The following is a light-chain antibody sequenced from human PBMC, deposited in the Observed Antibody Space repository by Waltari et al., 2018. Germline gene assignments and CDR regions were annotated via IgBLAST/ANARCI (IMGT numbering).Light chain of an antibody. CDR2: AAS. CDR1: QTISSY. V-gene: IGKV1-39*01. CDR3: QQSYSNPRT. Sequence: DIQMTQSPSSLSASVGDTVTITCRASQTISSYLNWYQQKPGRAPKLLIYAASSLQSGVPSRFSGSGSGTDFTLTISSLQPEDFATYYCQQSYSNPRTFGQGTKVEIK. J-gene: IGKJ1*01.